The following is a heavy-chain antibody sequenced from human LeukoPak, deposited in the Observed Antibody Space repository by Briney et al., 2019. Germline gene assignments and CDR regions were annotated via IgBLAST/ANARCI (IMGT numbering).Heavy chain of an antibody. D-gene: IGHD5-18*01. CDR1: GGSFSGYY. Sequence: KPSETLSLTCAVYGGSFSGYYWSWIRQPPGRGLEWIGEINHSGSTNYNPSLKSRVTISVDTSKNQFSLKLSSVTAADTAVYYCARATEAYSYGYVLPRGYYYYMDVWGKGTTVTVSS. CDR3: ARATEAYSYGYVLPRGYYYYMDV. CDR2: INHSGST. V-gene: IGHV4-34*01. J-gene: IGHJ6*03.